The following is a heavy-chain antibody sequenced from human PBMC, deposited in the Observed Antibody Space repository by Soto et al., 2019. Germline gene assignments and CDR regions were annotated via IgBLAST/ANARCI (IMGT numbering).Heavy chain of an antibody. J-gene: IGHJ5*02. CDR1: GFSFSSYA. D-gene: IGHD3-10*01. Sequence: EVQLLESGGGLVQPGGPLRLSCAASGFSFSSYAMSWVRQAPGKGLEWVSSISGSGAYTYYPDSVKGRFSISRDNSKKTLFLQMNSLRAVDSAVYYCAKHLADYDSGSFRWLDPWGQGTLVTVSS. V-gene: IGHV3-23*01. CDR3: AKHLADYDSGSFRWLDP. CDR2: ISGSGAYT.